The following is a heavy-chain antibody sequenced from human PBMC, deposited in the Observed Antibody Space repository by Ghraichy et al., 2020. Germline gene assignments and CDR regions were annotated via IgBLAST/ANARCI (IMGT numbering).Heavy chain of an antibody. J-gene: IGHJ6*02. V-gene: IGHV3-15*01. Sequence: GGSLRLSCAASGFTFSNAWMSWVRQAPGKGLEWVGRIKSKTDGGTTDYAAPVKGRFTISRDDSKNTLYLQMNSLKTEDTAVYYCTTAFDYYGSGSLPDYYYYYGMDVWGQGTAVTVSS. D-gene: IGHD3-10*01. CDR2: IKSKTDGGTT. CDR1: GFTFSNAW. CDR3: TTAFDYYGSGSLPDYYYYYGMDV.